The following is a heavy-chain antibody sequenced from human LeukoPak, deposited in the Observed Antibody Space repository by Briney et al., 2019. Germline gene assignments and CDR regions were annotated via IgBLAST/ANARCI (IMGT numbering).Heavy chain of an antibody. Sequence: SETLSLTCTVSGGSIRSYYWSWIRQPPGKGLEWIGYIYYSGSTNSNPSLKSRVTISVDTSKNQFSLKVSSVTAADTAVYYCARDSYTGNYFEDTFDIWGQGTMVTVSS. CDR1: GGSIRSYY. CDR3: ARDSYTGNYFEDTFDI. CDR2: IYYSGST. D-gene: IGHD1-26*01. V-gene: IGHV4-59*01. J-gene: IGHJ3*02.